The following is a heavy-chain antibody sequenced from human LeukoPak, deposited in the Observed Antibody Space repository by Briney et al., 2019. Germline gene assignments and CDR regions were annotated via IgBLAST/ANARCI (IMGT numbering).Heavy chain of an antibody. CDR2: IYYSGST. J-gene: IGHJ2*01. CDR3: ARAIVVVPAAIWYFDL. CDR1: GYSISSGYY. D-gene: IGHD2-2*01. Sequence: SETLSLTCAVSGYSISSGYYWGWIRQPPGQGLEWIGYIYYSGSTYYNPSLKSRVTISVDTSKNQFSLKLSSVTAADTAVYYCARAIVVVPAAIWYFDLWGRGTLVTVSS. V-gene: IGHV4-38-2*01.